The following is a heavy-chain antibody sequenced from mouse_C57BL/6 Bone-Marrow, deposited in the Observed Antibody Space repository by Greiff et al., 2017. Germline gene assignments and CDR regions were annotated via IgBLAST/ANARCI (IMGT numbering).Heavy chain of an antibody. CDR3: ARGGYGKTFDV. D-gene: IGHD1-1*01. CDR1: GYSFTGYY. V-gene: IGHV1-42*01. J-gene: IGHJ1*03. CDR2: INPSTGGT. Sequence: VQLKESGPELVKPGASVKISCKASGYSFTGYYMNWVKQSPEKSLEWIGEINPSTGGTTYNQKFKAKATLTVDKSSSTAYMQLKSLTSEDSAVYYCARGGYGKTFDVWGTGTTVTVSS.